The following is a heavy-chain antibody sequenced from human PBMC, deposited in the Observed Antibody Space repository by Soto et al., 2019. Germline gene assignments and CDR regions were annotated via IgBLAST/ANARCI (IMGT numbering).Heavy chain of an antibody. J-gene: IGHJ4*02. CDR1: GGSFSGYY. V-gene: IGHV4-34*01. D-gene: IGHD3-16*02. CDR3: ARGPRVYDYSWGSYRYRSRFDY. CDR2: INHSGST. Sequence: QVQLQQWGAGLLKPSETLSLTCAVYGGSFSGYYWSWIRQPPGKGLEWIGEINHSGSTNYNPSLKSRVTLSVDASKNQFSLKLSSVTAADTAVYYCARGPRVYDYSWGSYRYRSRFDYWGQGTLVTVSS.